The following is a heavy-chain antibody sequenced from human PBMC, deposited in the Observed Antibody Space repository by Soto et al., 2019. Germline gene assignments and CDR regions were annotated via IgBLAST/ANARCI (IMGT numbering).Heavy chain of an antibody. CDR3: ARDPPSSSSSGVVDTDY. Sequence: SVKVSCKASGGTFSSYAISWVRQVPGQGLEWMGGIIPIFGTANYAQKFQGRVTITADESTSTAYMELSSLRSEDTAVYYCARDPPSSSSSGVVDTDYWGQGTLVTVSS. CDR2: IIPIFGTA. D-gene: IGHD6-6*01. CDR1: GGTFSSYA. J-gene: IGHJ4*02. V-gene: IGHV1-69*13.